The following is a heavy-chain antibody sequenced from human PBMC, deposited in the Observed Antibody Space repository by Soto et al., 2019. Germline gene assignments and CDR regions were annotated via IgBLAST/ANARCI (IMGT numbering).Heavy chain of an antibody. CDR1: GFTFSNYA. V-gene: IGHV3-23*01. D-gene: IGHD2-21*01. Sequence: PGGSLRLSCAASGFTFSNYAMSWVRQAPGKGLEWVSIISGSGDSPYYADSVKGRFTISRDNSKNTLFLQMNSLRSEDTAVYYCAKALGPGVKTIWFGTWGQGTLVTVSS. J-gene: IGHJ5*02. CDR2: ISGSGDSP. CDR3: AKALGPGVKTIWFGT.